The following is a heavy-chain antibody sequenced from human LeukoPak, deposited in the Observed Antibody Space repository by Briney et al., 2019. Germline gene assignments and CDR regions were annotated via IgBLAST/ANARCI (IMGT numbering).Heavy chain of an antibody. Sequence: SETLSLTCTVSGVSVSSGSYYWSWLRQPPGKGLEWIGYIYYSGSTNYNPSLKSRVTISADTSKNQFSLKLSSVTAADTAVYYCARGSLATVVTPACYFDYWGQGTLVTVSS. V-gene: IGHV4-61*01. CDR2: IYYSGST. CDR3: ARGSLATVVTPACYFDY. CDR1: GVSVSSGSYY. J-gene: IGHJ4*02. D-gene: IGHD4-23*01.